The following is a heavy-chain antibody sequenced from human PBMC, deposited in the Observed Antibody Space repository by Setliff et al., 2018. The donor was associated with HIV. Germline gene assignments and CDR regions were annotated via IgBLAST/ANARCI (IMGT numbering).Heavy chain of an antibody. D-gene: IGHD5-18*01. Sequence: GSLRLSCAASGFTFSSYAMSWVRQAPGKGLEWIGSMYYSGSTYYTPSLKSRITISLDTSKNQFSLRMRSVTAADTAVYYCARVFVDTAVLRVLEYYFDSWGRGTLVTVSS. CDR2: MYYSGST. J-gene: IGHJ4*02. CDR1: GFTFSSYA. CDR3: ARVFVDTAVLRVLEYYFDS. V-gene: IGHV4-38-2*01.